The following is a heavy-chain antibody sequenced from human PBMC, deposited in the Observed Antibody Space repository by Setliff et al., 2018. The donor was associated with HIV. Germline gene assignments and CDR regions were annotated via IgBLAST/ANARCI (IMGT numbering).Heavy chain of an antibody. CDR3: ARGPLVTDFWSGIGTFDV. V-gene: IGHV4-39*07. Sequence: SETLSLTCTVSGGSISSRGYYWGWIRQPPGKGLEWIGEIIHSGSTNYNPSLKSRVTISVDMSKNQFSLKLSSVTAADTAIYYCARGPLVTDFWSGIGTFDVWGQGTMVTVSS. J-gene: IGHJ3*01. D-gene: IGHD3-3*01. CDR1: GGSISSRGYY. CDR2: IIHSGST.